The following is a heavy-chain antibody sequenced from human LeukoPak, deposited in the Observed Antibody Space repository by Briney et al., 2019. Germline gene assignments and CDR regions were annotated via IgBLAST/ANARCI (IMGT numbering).Heavy chain of an antibody. V-gene: IGHV4-59*01. J-gene: IGHJ4*02. Sequence: SETLSLTCTVSGGSISTFSWSWIRQFPGKGLEWIGSIYIKSTNYNPSLKSRVAISVDTSKNQFSLRLDSVTTADAAVYYCARDTTVASGMQYWGQGTLGTVSS. D-gene: IGHD6-19*01. CDR3: ARDTTVASGMQY. CDR1: GGSISTFS. CDR2: IYIKST.